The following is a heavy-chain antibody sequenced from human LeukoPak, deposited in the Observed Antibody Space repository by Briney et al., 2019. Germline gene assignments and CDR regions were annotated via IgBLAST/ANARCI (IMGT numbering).Heavy chain of an antibody. D-gene: IGHD3-22*01. CDR1: GYTFTGYY. CDR3: ASTSDSGYLDAFDI. Sequence: ASVKVSCKASGYTFTGYYMHWVRQAPGQGLEWMGWINPNSGGTNYAQKFQGRVTMTRDTSISTAYMELSRLRSDDTAVYYCASTSDSGYLDAFDIWGQGTMVTVSS. CDR2: INPNSGGT. V-gene: IGHV1-2*02. J-gene: IGHJ3*02.